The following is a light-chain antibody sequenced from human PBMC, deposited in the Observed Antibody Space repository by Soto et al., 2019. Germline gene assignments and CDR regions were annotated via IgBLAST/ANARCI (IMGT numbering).Light chain of an antibody. Sequence: AIQMTQSPSSLSASVGDRVTITCRASQGIRNDLDWFQQKPGKAPKLLIYAASNLQSGVPASFSGSGSGTDFTLTISSLQPEDFATYYCLQKYFYPFTFGPGTKVDI. CDR2: AAS. J-gene: IGKJ3*01. V-gene: IGKV1-6*01. CDR1: QGIRND. CDR3: LQKYFYPFT.